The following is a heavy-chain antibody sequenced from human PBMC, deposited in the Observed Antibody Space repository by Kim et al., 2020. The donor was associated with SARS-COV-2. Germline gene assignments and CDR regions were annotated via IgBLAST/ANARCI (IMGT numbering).Heavy chain of an antibody. Sequence: SETLSLTCAVSGYSISSGYYWGWIRQPPGKGLEWIGSIHHSGSTYYNPSLKSRVIISIDTSKNQFSLRLNSVTAADTAVYYCTSKYYYDTSGYYYEDWWGQGTLVTVSS. V-gene: IGHV4-38-2*01. CDR1: GYSISSGYY. CDR2: IHHSGST. D-gene: IGHD3-22*01. J-gene: IGHJ4*02. CDR3: TSKYYYDTSGYYYEDW.